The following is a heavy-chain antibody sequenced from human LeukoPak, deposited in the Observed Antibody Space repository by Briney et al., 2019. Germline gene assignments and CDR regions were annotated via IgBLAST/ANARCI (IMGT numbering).Heavy chain of an antibody. Sequence: ASVKVSCKASEYTFTGYYMQWVRQAPRQGLEWMGWIHPNSGDTNYAQKFQGRVTITRNTSISTAYMELSSLRSEDTAVYYCARRVDYGDYYDYWGQGTLVTVSS. CDR3: ARRVDYGDYYDY. CDR1: EYTFTGYY. J-gene: IGHJ4*02. V-gene: IGHV1-2*02. D-gene: IGHD4-17*01. CDR2: IHPNSGDT.